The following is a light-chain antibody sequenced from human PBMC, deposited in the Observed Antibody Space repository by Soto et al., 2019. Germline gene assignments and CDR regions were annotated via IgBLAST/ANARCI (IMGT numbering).Light chain of an antibody. Sequence: EIVLTQSPGTLSLSPGERATLSCRASQSVTNNYLAWYQRKPGQPPRLLIYGTSYRSTDIPRRFSGSGSGTDFTLTSTRLEPEDFGVYYWQQYGSSPQTFGQGTKVEIK. V-gene: IGKV3-20*01. CDR2: GTS. J-gene: IGKJ1*01. CDR1: QSVTNNY. CDR3: QQYGSSPQT.